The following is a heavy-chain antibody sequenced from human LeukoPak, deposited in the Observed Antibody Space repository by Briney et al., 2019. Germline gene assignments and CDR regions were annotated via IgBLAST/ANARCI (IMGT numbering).Heavy chain of an antibody. CDR2: INAGNGNT. J-gene: IGHJ4*02. V-gene: IGHV1-3*01. D-gene: IGHD3-16*02. CDR1: GYTFTSYA. CDR3: ARAILGGYYDYVWGSYRPFDY. Sequence: GASVKVSCKASGYTFTSYAMHWVRQAPGQRLEWMGWINAGNGNTKYSQKFQGRVTITRDTSASTAYMELSSLRSEDTAVYYCARAILGGYYDYVWGSYRPFDYWGQGTLVTVSS.